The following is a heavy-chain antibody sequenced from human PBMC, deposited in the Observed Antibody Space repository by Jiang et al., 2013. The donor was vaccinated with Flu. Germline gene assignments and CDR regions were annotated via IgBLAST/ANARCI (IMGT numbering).Heavy chain of an antibody. Sequence: QLLESGGGLVKPGGSLRLSCAASGFTFSSYSMNWVRQAPGRGLEWVSSISSSSSYIYYADSVKGRFTISRDNAKNSLYLQMNSLRAEDTAVYYCARAHRNSYGDYLILWFDPWGQGTLVTVSS. V-gene: IGHV3-21*01. CDR1: GFTFSSYS. CDR3: ARAHRNSYGDYLILWFDP. D-gene: IGHD4-17*01. J-gene: IGHJ5*02. CDR2: ISSSSSYI.